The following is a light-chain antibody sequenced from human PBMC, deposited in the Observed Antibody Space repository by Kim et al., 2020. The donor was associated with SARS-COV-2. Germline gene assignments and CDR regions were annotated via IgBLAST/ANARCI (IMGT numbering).Light chain of an antibody. Sequence: PGERATLSCRASQSVSSSYLAWYQQKPGQAPRLLIHGATSRATGIPDRFSGSGSGTDFTLTISRLEPEDFAVYYCQQYGSAPRTFGQGTKVDIK. CDR1: QSVSSSY. CDR2: GAT. V-gene: IGKV3-20*01. CDR3: QQYGSAPRT. J-gene: IGKJ1*01.